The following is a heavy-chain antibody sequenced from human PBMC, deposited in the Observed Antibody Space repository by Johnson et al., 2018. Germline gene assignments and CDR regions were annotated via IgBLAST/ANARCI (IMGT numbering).Heavy chain of an antibody. D-gene: IGHD6-13*01. V-gene: IGHV3-30*18. CDR3: AKTTGMTQLGDAFDI. CDR1: GFTFSSYG. Sequence: QVQLVQSGGGVVQPGRSLRLSCAASGFTFSSYGMHWVRQAPGKGLEWVAVISYDGSNKYYASTVKGRFTISRDNSKNTLYLQMNSLRAEATAVYYCAKTTGMTQLGDAFDIWGQGTMVTVSS. J-gene: IGHJ3*02. CDR2: ISYDGSNK.